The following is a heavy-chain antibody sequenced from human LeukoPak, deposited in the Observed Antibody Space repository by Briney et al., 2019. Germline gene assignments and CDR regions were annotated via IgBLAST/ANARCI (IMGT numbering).Heavy chain of an antibody. V-gene: IGHV1-2*02. CDR1: GYTFTGYY. Sequence: ASVKVSCKASGYTFTGYYMHWARQAPGQGLEWMGGINPNSGGTNYAQKFQGRVTMTRDTSISTAYMELSRLRSDDTAVYYCARQHDYGDYSFGYWGQGTLVTVSS. CDR3: ARQHDYGDYSFGY. D-gene: IGHD4-17*01. CDR2: INPNSGGT. J-gene: IGHJ4*02.